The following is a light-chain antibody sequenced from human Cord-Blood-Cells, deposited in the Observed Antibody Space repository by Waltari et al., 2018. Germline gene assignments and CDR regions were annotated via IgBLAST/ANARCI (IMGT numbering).Light chain of an antibody. CDR3: QQYNSYSYT. Sequence: DIQMTQSPSTLSASVGDRLTIPCRASQSISSRLAWYQQQPGKARKLLIYKASSLESGVPSRFSGSGSGTEFTLTISSLQPDDFATYYCQQYNSYSYTFGQGTKLEIK. CDR1: QSISSR. J-gene: IGKJ2*01. V-gene: IGKV1-5*03. CDR2: KAS.